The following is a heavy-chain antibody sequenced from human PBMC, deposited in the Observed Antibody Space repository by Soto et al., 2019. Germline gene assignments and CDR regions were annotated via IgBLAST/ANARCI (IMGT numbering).Heavy chain of an antibody. CDR3: ARLKLYGDYFFYGMDV. Sequence: SETLSLTCTVSGGSISSYYWSWIRQPPGKGLEWIGYIYYSGSTNYNPSLKSRVTISVDTSKNQFSLKLSSVTAADTAVYYCARLKLYGDYFFYGMDVWGQGTTVTVSS. CDR1: GGSISSYY. D-gene: IGHD4-17*01. J-gene: IGHJ6*02. CDR2: IYYSGST. V-gene: IGHV4-59*08.